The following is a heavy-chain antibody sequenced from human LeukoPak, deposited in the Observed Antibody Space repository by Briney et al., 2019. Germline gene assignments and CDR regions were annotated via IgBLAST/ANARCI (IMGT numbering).Heavy chain of an antibody. CDR1: GFTFSGYY. D-gene: IGHD3-10*02. V-gene: IGHV3-11*04. CDR2: ISSSGRPI. J-gene: IGHJ6*04. CDR3: AELGITMIGGV. Sequence: GGSLRLSCAVSGFTFSGYYMSWIRQAPGKGLEWVSYISSSGRPINYADSVKGRFTISRDNAKNSLYPQMNSLRAEDTAVYYCAELGITMIGGVWGKGTTVTISS.